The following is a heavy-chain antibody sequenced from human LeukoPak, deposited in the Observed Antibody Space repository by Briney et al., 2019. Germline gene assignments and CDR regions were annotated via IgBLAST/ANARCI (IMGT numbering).Heavy chain of an antibody. CDR2: IIPILGIA. D-gene: IGHD2-2*01. J-gene: IGHJ5*02. CDR3: ARATAGYCSSTTCYGRGNWFDP. V-gene: IGHV1-69*02. Sequence: GASVKVSCKASGGTFSSYTISWVRQAPGQGLEWMGRIIPILGIANYAQKSQGRVTITADKSTSTAYMELSSLRSEDTAVYYCARATAGYCSSTTCYGRGNWFDPWGQGTLVTVSS. CDR1: GGTFSSYT.